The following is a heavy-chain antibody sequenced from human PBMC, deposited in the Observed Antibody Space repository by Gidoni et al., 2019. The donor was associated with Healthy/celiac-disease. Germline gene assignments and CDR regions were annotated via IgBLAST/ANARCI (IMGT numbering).Heavy chain of an antibody. J-gene: IGHJ6*02. CDR2: IRSKANSYAT. V-gene: IGHV3-73*02. Sequence: EVQLVESGGGLVQPGGSLKLSCAASGFTFSGSAMHWVRQASGKGLEWVGRIRSKANSYATAYAASVKGRFTISRDDSKNTAYLQMNSLKTEDTAVYYCTRLNIVVVVGSYYGMDVWGQGTTVTVSS. D-gene: IGHD2-15*01. CDR1: GFTFSGSA. CDR3: TRLNIVVVVGSYYGMDV.